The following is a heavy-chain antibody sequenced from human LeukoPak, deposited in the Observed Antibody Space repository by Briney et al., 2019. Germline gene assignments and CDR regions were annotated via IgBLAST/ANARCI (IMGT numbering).Heavy chain of an antibody. V-gene: IGHV3-30*04. CDR1: GFTFSSYA. CDR2: ISYDGSNK. J-gene: IGHJ4*02. D-gene: IGHD3-10*01. CDR3: AKLSITMVRGVIGPFDY. Sequence: PGGSLTLSCAASGFTFSSYAMHWVRQAPGKGLEWVAVISYDGSNKYYADSVKGRFTISRDNSKNTLYLQMNSLRAEDTAVYYCAKLSITMVRGVIGPFDYWGQGTLVTVSS.